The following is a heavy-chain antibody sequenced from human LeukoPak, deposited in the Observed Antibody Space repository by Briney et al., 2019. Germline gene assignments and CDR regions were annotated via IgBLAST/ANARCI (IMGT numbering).Heavy chain of an antibody. J-gene: IGHJ4*02. V-gene: IGHV1-18*04. CDR1: GYSFPSYG. Sequence: GASVKVSCKASGYSFPSYGISWVRQAPGQGLEWMGWISTYNGNTNYAQKFQGRVTMTTDTSTTTAYMELRSLRSGDTAVYYCAKNSYDYIWGNYRTPDYWGQGTLVTVSS. D-gene: IGHD3-16*02. CDR3: AKNSYDYIWGNYRTPDY. CDR2: ISTYNGNT.